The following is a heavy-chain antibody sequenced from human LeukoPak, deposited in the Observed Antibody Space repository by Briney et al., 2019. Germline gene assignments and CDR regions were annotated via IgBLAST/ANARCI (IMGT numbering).Heavy chain of an antibody. D-gene: IGHD6-19*01. V-gene: IGHV1-69*06. J-gene: IGHJ4*02. CDR1: GGTFSSYA. CDR2: IIPIFGTA. CDR3: ARGPHIPYSSGWYTFDY. Sequence: GASVKVSCKASGGTFSSYAISWVRQAPGQGLEWMGGIIPIFGTANYAQKFQGRVTITADKSTSTAYMELSSLRSEDTAVYYCARGPHIPYSSGWYTFDYWGQGTLVTVSS.